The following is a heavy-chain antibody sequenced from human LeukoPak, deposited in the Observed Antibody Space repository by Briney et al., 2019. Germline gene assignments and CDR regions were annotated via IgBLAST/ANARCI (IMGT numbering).Heavy chain of an antibody. CDR3: ARADPYYYYYGMDV. CDR1: GGSISSGGYY. Sequence: PSRTLSLTCTVSGGSISSGGYYWSWIRQHPGKGLEWIGYIYYSGSTYYNPSLKSRVTISVDTSKNQFSLKLSSVTAADTAVYYCARADPYYYYYGMDVWGQGTTVTVSS. V-gene: IGHV4-31*03. J-gene: IGHJ6*02. CDR2: IYYSGST.